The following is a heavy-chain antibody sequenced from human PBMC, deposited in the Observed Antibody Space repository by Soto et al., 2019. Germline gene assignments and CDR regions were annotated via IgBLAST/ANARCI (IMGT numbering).Heavy chain of an antibody. J-gene: IGHJ3*02. D-gene: IGHD6-19*01. CDR3: SRCIYSNGWSDAFDI. V-gene: IGHV2-70*11. Sequence: SGRTLVNPTQTLTLTCTFSGFSLSTSGMCVSWIRQPPGKALEWLARIDWDDDKYYSTSLKTRLTISKDTSKNQVVLTMTNMDPVDTATYYCSRCIYSNGWSDAFDIWGKGTMVTVSS. CDR1: GFSLSTSGMC. CDR2: IDWDDDK.